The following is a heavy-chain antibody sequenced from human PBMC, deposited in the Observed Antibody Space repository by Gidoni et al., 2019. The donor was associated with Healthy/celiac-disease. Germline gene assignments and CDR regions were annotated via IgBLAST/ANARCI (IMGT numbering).Heavy chain of an antibody. CDR2: ISGSGGST. CDR1: GFPFRGYA. J-gene: IGHJ4*02. D-gene: IGHD2-8*01. Sequence: EVQLLESGGGLVQPGGSLRLSCAASGFPFRGYAMSWVRQAPGKGLEWVSAISGSGGSTYYADSVKGRFTISRDNSKNTLYLQMNSLRAEDTAVYYCANVLMVYAPTAPFDYWGQGTLVTVSS. CDR3: ANVLMVYAPTAPFDY. V-gene: IGHV3-23*01.